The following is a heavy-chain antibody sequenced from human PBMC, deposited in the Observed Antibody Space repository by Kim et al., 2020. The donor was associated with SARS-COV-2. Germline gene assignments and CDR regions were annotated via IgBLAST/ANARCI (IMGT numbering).Heavy chain of an antibody. D-gene: IGHD7-27*01. J-gene: IGHJ4*02. CDR2: GNT. Sequence: GNTKYSQKFQGRVTITRDTSASTAYMELSSLRSEDTAVYYCARDNWGYDYWGQGTLVTVSS. CDR3: ARDNWGYDY. V-gene: IGHV1-3*01.